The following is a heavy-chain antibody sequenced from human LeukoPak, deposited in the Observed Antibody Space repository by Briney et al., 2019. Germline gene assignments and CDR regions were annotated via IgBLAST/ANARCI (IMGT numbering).Heavy chain of an antibody. V-gene: IGHV3-7*01. Sequence: GGSLRLSCAASGFTFSTYWMSWVRQAPGKGLEWVANIKQDGSEKYYVDSVKGRFTISRDNAKNSLYLQMNSLRAEDTAMYCCARDSAGNDYWGQGTLVTVSS. CDR2: IKQDGSEK. CDR1: GFTFSTYW. CDR3: ARDSAGNDY. D-gene: IGHD6-13*01. J-gene: IGHJ4*02.